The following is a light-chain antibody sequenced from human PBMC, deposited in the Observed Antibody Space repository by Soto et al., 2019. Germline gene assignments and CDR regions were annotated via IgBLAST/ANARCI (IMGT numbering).Light chain of an antibody. J-gene: IGKJ1*01. CDR3: QQLSTYPRT. Sequence: QLAQSTSSLSSSVGDRGTITFLASQGISSYLAWYQQKPGKAPKLLIYATSTLQGGVPSRFSGSGSGTDFTLTISSLQPEDFATYYCQQLSTYPRTFGQGTKVDIK. V-gene: IGKV1-9*01. CDR2: ATS. CDR1: QGISSY.